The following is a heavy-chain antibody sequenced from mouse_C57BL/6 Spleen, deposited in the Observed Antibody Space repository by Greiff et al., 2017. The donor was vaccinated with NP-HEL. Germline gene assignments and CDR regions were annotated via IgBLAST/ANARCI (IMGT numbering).Heavy chain of an antibody. D-gene: IGHD1-1*02. Sequence: QVQLQQPGAELVKPGASVKLSCKASGYTFTSYWMHWVKQRPGQGLEWIGMIHPNSGSTNYNEKFKSKATLTVAKSSSTAYMQLSSLTSEDSAVYYCARGGSLYYYAMDYWGQGTSVTVSS. V-gene: IGHV1-64*01. CDR2: IHPNSGST. CDR1: GYTFTSYW. J-gene: IGHJ4*01. CDR3: ARGGSLYYYAMDY.